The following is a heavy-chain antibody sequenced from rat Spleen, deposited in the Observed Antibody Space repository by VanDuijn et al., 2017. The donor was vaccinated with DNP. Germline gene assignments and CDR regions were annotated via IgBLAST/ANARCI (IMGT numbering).Heavy chain of an antibody. CDR1: GFTFSNYG. CDR2: LTNSGGST. D-gene: IGHD1-3*01. CDR3: TTYGSYGYYYAMDA. V-gene: IGHV5-27*01. J-gene: IGHJ4*01. Sequence: EVQLVESGGGLVQPGRSLKLSCAASGFTFSNYGIAWVRQAPTKGLEWVASLTNSGGSTYYRDSVKGRFTISRDNAKSTLYLQMDSLRSEDTATYYCTTYGSYGYYYAMDAWGQGTSVTVSS.